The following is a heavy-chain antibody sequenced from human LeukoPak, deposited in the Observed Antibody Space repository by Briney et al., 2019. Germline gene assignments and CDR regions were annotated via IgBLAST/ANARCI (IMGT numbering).Heavy chain of an antibody. V-gene: IGHV4-4*08. CDR1: VGSMYGQF. Sequence: SETLSLTCTVSVGSMYGQFWSCLRGPPGKGVENIGYIHTSGRANYNPSYKSRVTLSLEKSKNQFSFSFSAVTTAETAVDYGCREPRGTDWYNFGFWGQGILVTVSS. CDR2: IHTSGRA. D-gene: IGHD3-9*01. J-gene: IGHJ4*02. CDR3: CREPRGTDWYNFGF.